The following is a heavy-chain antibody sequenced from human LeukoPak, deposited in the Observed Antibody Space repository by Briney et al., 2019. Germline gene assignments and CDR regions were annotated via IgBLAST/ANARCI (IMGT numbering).Heavy chain of an antibody. CDR3: ARVSFYCSSTSCPGRKGYFDL. CDR1: DGSIKSYY. D-gene: IGHD2-2*01. CDR2: MYTSGST. Sequence: PSETLSLTCTISDGSIKSYYWSWIRQPAGKGLEWIGRMYTSGSTNYNPSLKSRVTMSVDTPKNQFSLKLSSVTAADTAVYYCARVSFYCSSTSCPGRKGYFDLWGRGTLVTVSS. V-gene: IGHV4-4*07. J-gene: IGHJ2*01.